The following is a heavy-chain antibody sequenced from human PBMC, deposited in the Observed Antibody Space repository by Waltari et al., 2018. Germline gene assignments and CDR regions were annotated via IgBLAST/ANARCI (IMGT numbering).Heavy chain of an antibody. CDR2: IYYSGST. CDR3: ARDIPAGGVGYCYYMDV. D-gene: IGHD1-26*01. Sequence: QVQLQESGPGLVKPSQTLSLTCTVSGGSISSGGYYWSWIRQHPGKGLEWIGYIYYSGSTYYNPSRESRGSIAVDTVKNQLTQKLSSVTDADTAVYYCARDIPAGGVGYCYYMDVWGKGTTVTVSS. CDR1: GGSISSGGYY. J-gene: IGHJ6*03. V-gene: IGHV4-31*03.